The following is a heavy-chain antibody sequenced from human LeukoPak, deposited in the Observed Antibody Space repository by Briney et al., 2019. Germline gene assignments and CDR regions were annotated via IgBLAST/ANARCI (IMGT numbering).Heavy chain of an antibody. J-gene: IGHJ4*02. V-gene: IGHV3-23*01. CDR1: GFTFTGFA. D-gene: IGHD5-18*01. CDR3: AKDYRGYSYGAFDY. Sequence: PGGSLSPSGAAPGFTFTGFAMSWVGKAPGKGLEWASPISGSGGTTYYGDSVKGRFTISRDNSKNTLSLQMNSLRAEDTAVYYCAKDYRGYSYGAFDYWGQGTLVTVSS. CDR2: ISGSGGTT.